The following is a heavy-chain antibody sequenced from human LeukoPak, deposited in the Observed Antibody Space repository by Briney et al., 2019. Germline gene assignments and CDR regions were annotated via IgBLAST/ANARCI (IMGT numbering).Heavy chain of an antibody. J-gene: IGHJ3*02. CDR3: ARDPFGGVIVNAFDI. D-gene: IGHD3-16*02. V-gene: IGHV3-30-3*01. CDR2: ISYDGSNK. Sequence: GRSLRLSCAASGFTFSSYAMHWVRQAPGKGLEWAAVISYDGSNKYYADSVKGRFTISRDNSKSTLYLQMNSQRAEDTAVYYCARDPFGGVIVNAFDIWGQGTMVTVSS. CDR1: GFTFSSYA.